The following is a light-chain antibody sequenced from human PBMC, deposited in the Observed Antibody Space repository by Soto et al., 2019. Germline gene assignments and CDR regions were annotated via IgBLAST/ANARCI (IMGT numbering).Light chain of an antibody. V-gene: IGKV3-20*01. Sequence: EIVLTQSPGTLSLSPGERATLSCGASQSVTSNYLAWYQQKPGQAPRLLIFGASTRATGIPDRFRGSGSGTDFTLTISRLEPEDFAVYYCQHYYTSYTTFGQGTKVEIK. CDR3: QHYYTSYTT. CDR1: QSVTSNY. J-gene: IGKJ1*01. CDR2: GAS.